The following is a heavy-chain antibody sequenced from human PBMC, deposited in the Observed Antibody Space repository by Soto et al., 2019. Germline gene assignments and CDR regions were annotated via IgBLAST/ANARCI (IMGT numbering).Heavy chain of an antibody. D-gene: IGHD1-1*01. V-gene: IGHV4-31*03. CDR2: IYYSGST. J-gene: IGHJ5*02. Sequence: PSETLSLTCTVSGGSISSGGYYWSWIRQHPGKGLEWIGHIYYSGSTYYNPSLKSRVTISVDTSKNQFSLKLSSVTAADTAVYYCAREDWNQGIDPWGQGTQVTVSS. CDR3: AREDWNQGIDP. CDR1: GGSISSGGYY.